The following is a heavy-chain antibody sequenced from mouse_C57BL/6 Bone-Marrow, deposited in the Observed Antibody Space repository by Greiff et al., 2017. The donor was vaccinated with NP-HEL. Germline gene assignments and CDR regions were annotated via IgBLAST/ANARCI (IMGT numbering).Heavy chain of an antibody. V-gene: IGHV7-1*01. CDR3: ARDAEPPYWYFDV. J-gene: IGHJ1*03. CDR1: GFTFSDFY. CDR2: SRNKANDYTT. Sequence: EVKLVESGGGLVQSGRSLRLSCATSGFTFSDFYMEWVRQAPGKGLEWIAASRNKANDYTTEYSASVKGRFIVSRDTSQSILYLQMNALRAEDTAIYYCARDAEPPYWYFDVWGTGTTVTVSS.